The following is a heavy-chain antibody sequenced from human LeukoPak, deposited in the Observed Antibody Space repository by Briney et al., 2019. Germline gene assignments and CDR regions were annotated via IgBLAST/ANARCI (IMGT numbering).Heavy chain of an antibody. J-gene: IGHJ4*02. CDR3: AREYGSGKVGRRENKFDY. Sequence: SQTLSLTCAISGDSVSSNSAAWNCIRQSPSRGLEWLGRTYYRSKWYNDYAVSVKSRITINPDTSKNQFSLQLNSVATEDTAVYYCAREYGSGKVGRRENKFDYWGQGTLVTVSS. CDR2: TYYRSKWYN. V-gene: IGHV6-1*01. D-gene: IGHD3-10*01. CDR1: GDSVSSNSAA.